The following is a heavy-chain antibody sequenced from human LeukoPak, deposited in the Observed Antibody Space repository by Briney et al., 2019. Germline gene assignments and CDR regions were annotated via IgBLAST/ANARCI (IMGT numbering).Heavy chain of an antibody. CDR1: GFTFSYYT. J-gene: IGHJ6*03. CDR3: ARALHCSSTSCYLHYMDV. V-gene: IGHV3-21*01. D-gene: IGHD2-2*01. CDR2: ISSSSSYI. Sequence: PGGSLRLSCTASGFTFSYYTMNWVRQAAGKGLEWVSSISSSSSYIYYADSVKGRFTISRDNAKYSLYLQMNSLRAEDTAVYYSARALHCSSTSCYLHYMDVWGKGTTVTVSS.